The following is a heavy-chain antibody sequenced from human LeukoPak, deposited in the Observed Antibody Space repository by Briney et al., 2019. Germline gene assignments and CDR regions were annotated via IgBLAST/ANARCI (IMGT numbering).Heavy chain of an antibody. J-gene: IGHJ3*02. CDR1: GFTFSSYW. CDR2: IKQDGSEK. Sequence: GGSLRLSCAASGFTFSSYWMSWVRQAPGKGLEWVANIKQDGSEKYYVVSVKGRFTISRDNAKNSLYLQMNSLRAEDTAVYYCASGPGEDAFDIWGQGTMVTVSS. D-gene: IGHD3-16*01. CDR3: ASGPGEDAFDI. V-gene: IGHV3-7*01.